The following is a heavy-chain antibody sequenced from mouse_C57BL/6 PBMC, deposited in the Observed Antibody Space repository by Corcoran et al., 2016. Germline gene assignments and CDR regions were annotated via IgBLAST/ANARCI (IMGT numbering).Heavy chain of an antibody. CDR2: INTYSGVP. J-gene: IGHJ1*03. D-gene: IGHD1-1*01. Sequence: QIQLVQSGPELKKPGETVKISCKASGYTFTTYGMSWVKQAPGKGLKWMGWINTYSGVPTYADDFKGRFAFSLETSASTAYLQINNLKNEDTATYFCARGIGSSYKYFDVWGTGTTVTVSS. CDR3: ARGIGSSYKYFDV. CDR1: GYTFTTYG. V-gene: IGHV9-3*01.